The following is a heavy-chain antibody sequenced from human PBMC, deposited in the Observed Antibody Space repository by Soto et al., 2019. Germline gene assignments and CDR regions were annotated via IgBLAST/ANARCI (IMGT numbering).Heavy chain of an antibody. Sequence: QLHLVQSGAVVKKPGASVTVSCSASGYPVTAYYMHWVRQAPGRGLDWMGGINPATGAAKYTQTCQGRVTMTRDTSTSTVFMELSGLTSEDTAVFYCARGGGVGVAGSAAFDMWGQGTLVTVSS. V-gene: IGHV1-2*02. CDR2: INPATGAA. J-gene: IGHJ3*02. CDR1: GYPVTAYY. D-gene: IGHD3-3*01. CDR3: ARGGGVGVAGSAAFDM.